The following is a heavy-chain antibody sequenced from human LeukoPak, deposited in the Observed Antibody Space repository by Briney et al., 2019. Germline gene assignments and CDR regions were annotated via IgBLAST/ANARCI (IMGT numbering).Heavy chain of an antibody. CDR2: INNDGSGT. CDR3: TRGNRGPDY. D-gene: IGHD1/OR15-1a*01. CDR1: GFSFSNYW. J-gene: IGHJ4*01. Sequence: GGSLRLSCAASGFSFSNYWMHWVRQAPGKGLVWVSRINNDGSGTVYADSVKGRFTISRDNANNTLSLQMNSLRVEDTGVYYCTRGNRGPDYWGQGTLVTVSS. V-gene: IGHV3-74*01.